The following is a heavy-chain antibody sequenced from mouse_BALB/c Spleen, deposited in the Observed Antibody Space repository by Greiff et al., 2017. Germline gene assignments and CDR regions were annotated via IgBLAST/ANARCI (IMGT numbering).Heavy chain of an antibody. J-gene: IGHJ3*01. Sequence: VQLQQSGAELVKPGASVKLSCTASGFNIKDTYMHWVKQRPEQGLEWIGRIDPANGNTKYDPKFQGKATITADTSSNTAYLQLSSLTSEDTAVYYCARPPIYYDYDWIAYWGQGTLVTVSA. V-gene: IGHV14-3*02. D-gene: IGHD2-4*01. CDR2: IDPANGNT. CDR3: ARPPIYYDYDWIAY. CDR1: GFNIKDTY.